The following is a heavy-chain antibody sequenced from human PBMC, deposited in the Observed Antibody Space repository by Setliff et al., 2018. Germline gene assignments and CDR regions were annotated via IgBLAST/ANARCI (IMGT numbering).Heavy chain of an antibody. V-gene: IGHV4-61*02. CDR1: GGSITSGSYY. CDR2: LHTSGTT. D-gene: IGHD1-26*01. CDR3: ARDNTIVGATDY. J-gene: IGHJ4*02. Sequence: PSETLSLTCAVSGGSITSGSYYWSWLRQPAGEGREWIGRLHTSGTTVYNPTLKGRVTISADTSTNHFSLKLTSVAAADTAVYYCARDNTIVGATDYWGQGALVTVSS.